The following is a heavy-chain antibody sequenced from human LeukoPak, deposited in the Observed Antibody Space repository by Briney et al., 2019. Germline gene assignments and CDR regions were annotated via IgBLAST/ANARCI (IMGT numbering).Heavy chain of an antibody. CDR1: GFTFSSYW. D-gene: IGHD2-2*01. CDR3: TREKSSYNDY. CDR2: IHPDGSRT. V-gene: IGHV3-74*01. J-gene: IGHJ4*02. Sequence: GGSLRLSCAASGFTFSSYWMHWVRQAPGQGLVWVSRIHPDGSRTYYADSVKGRFTISRDNAKNTLYLQVNRLRAEDTALYYCTREKSSYNDYWGQGTLVTVSS.